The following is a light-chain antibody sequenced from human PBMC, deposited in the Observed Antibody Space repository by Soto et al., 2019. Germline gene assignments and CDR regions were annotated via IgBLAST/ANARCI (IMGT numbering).Light chain of an antibody. Sequence: TVLTQSPGPLSLSPGERATLSCRASQSISSSYLAWYQQKPRQAPRLLIYGASSSATGIPDRFSGSGSGTDFTLSISRLEPEEFAGYYCQQHGGSPPYTFGQGTKLEIK. CDR3: QQHGGSPPYT. CDR1: QSISSSY. V-gene: IGKV3-20*01. CDR2: GAS. J-gene: IGKJ2*01.